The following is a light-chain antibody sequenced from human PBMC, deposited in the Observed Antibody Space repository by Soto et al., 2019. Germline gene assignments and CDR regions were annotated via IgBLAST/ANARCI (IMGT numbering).Light chain of an antibody. Sequence: SYELTQPPSVSVAPGKTARITCGGNNIGSKSVHWYQQKPGQAPVLVIYYDSDRPSGIPERFSGSNSGNTATLTISRVEAGDEADYYCQVWDSRSDHRGVVFGGGTKVTVL. CDR1: NIGSKS. CDR3: QVWDSRSDHRGVV. CDR2: YDS. V-gene: IGLV3-21*04. J-gene: IGLJ2*01.